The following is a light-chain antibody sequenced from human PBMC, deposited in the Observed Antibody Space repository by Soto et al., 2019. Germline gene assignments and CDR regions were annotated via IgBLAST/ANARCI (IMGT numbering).Light chain of an antibody. CDR2: GAS. CDR3: QQYGSSGT. J-gene: IGKJ1*01. CDR1: QSVSNNY. V-gene: IGKV3-20*01. Sequence: EIVFTQSPGTLSLSPGERATLSCRASQSVSNNYLAWYQQKPGQAPRLLIYGASNRATGIPDRFSGSVSGTDFTLTISRLEPEDFAVYYCQQYGSSGTFGQGTKVDIK.